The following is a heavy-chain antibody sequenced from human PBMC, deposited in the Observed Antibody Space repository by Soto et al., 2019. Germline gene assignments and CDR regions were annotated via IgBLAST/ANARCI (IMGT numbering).Heavy chain of an antibody. D-gene: IGHD2-21*01. CDR3: AKAAVYNDGLWLMAH. CDR2: ISGSGGA. Sequence: EVELLDSGGGLVQPGGSLRLSCAASGFTFSSYGMSWVRQAPGKSLEWVSGISGSGGAYYADSVKGRFTISRDNSKNILYLQMHSLSADDTAIYYCAKAAVYNDGLWLMAHWGQGTLVTVAS. CDR1: GFTFSSYG. V-gene: IGHV3-23*01. J-gene: IGHJ4*02.